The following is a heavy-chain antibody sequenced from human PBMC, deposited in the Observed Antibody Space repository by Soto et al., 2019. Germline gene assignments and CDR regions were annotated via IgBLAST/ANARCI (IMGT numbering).Heavy chain of an antibody. D-gene: IGHD2-15*01. Sequence: PGGSLRLSCAASGFTFSSYGMHWVRQAPGKGLEWVVGISYDGSNKNYGDSAKGRFTISRDNSKNTLYLQMNSLRAEDTAVYYCARGDWWLFDYWGQGTLVTVSS. CDR1: GFTFSSYG. J-gene: IGHJ4*02. CDR3: ARGDWWLFDY. V-gene: IGHV3-30*03. CDR2: ISYDGSNK.